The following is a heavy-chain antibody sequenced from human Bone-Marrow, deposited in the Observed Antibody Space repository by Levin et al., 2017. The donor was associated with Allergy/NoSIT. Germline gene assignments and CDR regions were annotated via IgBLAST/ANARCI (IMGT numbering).Heavy chain of an antibody. CDR3: AKDLGDSVLNYGMDV. J-gene: IGHJ6*02. D-gene: IGHD2-21*02. CDR1: GFTFRHYG. V-gene: IGHV3-30*18. CDR2: ITFDGDHK. Sequence: PGGSLRLSCATSGFTFRHYGIYWVRQAPGKGLEWVAVITFDGDHKYYADSVKGRFTISRDNSKNTVSLQMNSLRAEDTAVYFCAKDLGDSVLNYGMDVWGQGTTVTVSS.